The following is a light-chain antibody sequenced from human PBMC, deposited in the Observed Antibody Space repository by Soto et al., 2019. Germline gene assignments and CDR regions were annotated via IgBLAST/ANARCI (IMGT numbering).Light chain of an antibody. J-gene: IGKJ1*01. CDR2: AAS. Sequence: EIVLTQSPGTLSLSPGESATLSCRASQTVGSNYLAWYQQRPGQAPRLLIYAASSRATGIPDRISASGSGTDFTLTISRLEPEDFAVYYCHQYLTSAQTFGQGTKVELK. CDR3: HQYLTSAQT. V-gene: IGKV3-20*01. CDR1: QTVGSNY.